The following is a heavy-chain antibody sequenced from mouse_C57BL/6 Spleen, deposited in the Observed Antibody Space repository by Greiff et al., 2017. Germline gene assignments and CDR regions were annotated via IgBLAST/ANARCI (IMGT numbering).Heavy chain of an antibody. V-gene: IGHV3-6*01. CDR2: IRYDGSN. CDR1: GYSITSGFY. Sequence: EVQLQESGPGLVKPSQSLSLTCSVTGYSITSGFYWNWIRQFPGNKLECMGYIRYDGSNNYNPSLKNQISITLATSKNQFFLKLNSVTTEDTSTYYCARSPVDYFDYWGQGTPLTVSS. CDR3: ARSPVDYFDY. J-gene: IGHJ2*01. D-gene: IGHD1-1*01.